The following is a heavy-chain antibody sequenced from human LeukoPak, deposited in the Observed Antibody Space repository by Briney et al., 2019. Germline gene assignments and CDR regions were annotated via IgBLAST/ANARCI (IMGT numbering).Heavy chain of an antibody. CDR3: ARYYYDGRGYYYYYFDY. D-gene: IGHD3-22*01. CDR1: GDTVSSNSAG. Sequence: SQTLSFTCAISGDTVSSNSAGWNWTRQSPSRCLEWLGRTYNRSKWSNDYAGSVKSPITIDPDTSSDQFSMQLNSVTREDTAVYYCARYYYDGRGYYYYYFDYWGQGTLVTVSS. J-gene: IGHJ4*02. CDR2: TYNRSKWSN. V-gene: IGHV6-1*01.